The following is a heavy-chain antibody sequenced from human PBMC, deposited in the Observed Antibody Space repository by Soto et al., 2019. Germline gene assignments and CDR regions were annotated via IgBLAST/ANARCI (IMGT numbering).Heavy chain of an antibody. D-gene: IGHD1-1*01. CDR2: INPNSGGT. Sequence: ASVKVSCKASGDTLTGYYIHWVRQAPGQGLEWMGWINPNSGGTNYAQKFQGRVSMTRDTSISTAYMELSRLRSDDTAVFYCAIVECLDATTGDHYSLHAWGQGTPVTV. CDR1: GDTLTGYY. J-gene: IGHJ6*02. CDR3: AIVECLDATTGDHYSLHA. V-gene: IGHV1-2*02.